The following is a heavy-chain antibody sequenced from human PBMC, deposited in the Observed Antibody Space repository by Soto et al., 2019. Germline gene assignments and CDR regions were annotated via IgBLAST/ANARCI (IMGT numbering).Heavy chain of an antibody. CDR2: ISGSGSFT. Sequence: RRLSCAASGFTFRTYAMNWVRQAPGKGLEWISAISGSGSFTHYADSVRGRFTISRDNSQNQLYLQMNNLRGDGTAMYYCAKIPTGSGSSKFDYWGQGIQVTVSS. V-gene: IGHV3-23*01. CDR1: GFTFRTYA. D-gene: IGHD3-10*01. J-gene: IGHJ4*02. CDR3: AKIPTGSGSSKFDY.